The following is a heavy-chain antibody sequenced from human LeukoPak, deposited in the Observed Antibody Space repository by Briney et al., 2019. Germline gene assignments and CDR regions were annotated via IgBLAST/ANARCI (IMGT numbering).Heavy chain of an antibody. CDR2: IYTSGST. D-gene: IGHD6-19*01. V-gene: IGHV4-4*07. J-gene: IGHJ3*02. Sequence: SETLSLTCTVSGGSISSYYWSWIRQPAGKGLEWIGRIYTSGSTHYNPSLKSRVTMSVDTSKNQFSLKLSSVTAADTAVYYCARVKGSSGWYRDAFDIWGQGTMVTVSS. CDR1: GGSISSYY. CDR3: ARVKGSSGWYRDAFDI.